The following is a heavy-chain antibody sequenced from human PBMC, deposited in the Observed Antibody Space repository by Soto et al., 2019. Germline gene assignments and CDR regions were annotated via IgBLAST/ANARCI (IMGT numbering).Heavy chain of an antibody. CDR3: ARDNNWSYDY. Sequence: AEGSRRRSCATSGLSFSRYWMHWVRQAPGKGLVWVSHIGPDGSSTRDADSVQGRFTISRDNARNTLYLQMNSLRDEDTAVYYCARDNNWSYDYWGQGILVSVSS. J-gene: IGHJ4*02. CDR1: GLSFSRYW. V-gene: IGHV3-74*01. CDR2: IGPDGSST. D-gene: IGHD1-1*01.